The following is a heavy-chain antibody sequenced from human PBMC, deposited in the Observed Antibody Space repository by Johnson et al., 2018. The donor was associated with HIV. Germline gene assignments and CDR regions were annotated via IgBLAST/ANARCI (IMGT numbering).Heavy chain of an antibody. CDR3: ARNSGNGLVLRGDAFDM. Sequence: QVQLVESGGGVVQPGKSLRLSCAASGFTFSSSAMHWVRQAPGQGLQWVALISYDGSIKYFADSVKGRFTISRENSKNTLHLQMNSLRPEDTAVYYCARNSGNGLVLRGDAFDMWGQGTMVTVSS. D-gene: IGHD2-8*01. CDR1: GFTFSSSA. CDR2: ISYDGSIK. V-gene: IGHV3-30-3*01. J-gene: IGHJ3*02.